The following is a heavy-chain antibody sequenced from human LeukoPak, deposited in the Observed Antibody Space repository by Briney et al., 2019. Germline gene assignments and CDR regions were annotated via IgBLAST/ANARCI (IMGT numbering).Heavy chain of an antibody. CDR3: AKDLELDSSGYYLGFDY. CDR1: GFTFSSYA. Sequence: RGSLRLSCAASGFTFSSYAMSWVRQAPGKGLEWVSTISGSGGSTYYADSVKGRFTISRDNSKNTLYLQMNSLRAEDTAVYYCAKDLELDSSGYYLGFDYWGQGTLVTVSS. D-gene: IGHD3-22*01. CDR2: ISGSGGST. J-gene: IGHJ4*02. V-gene: IGHV3-23*01.